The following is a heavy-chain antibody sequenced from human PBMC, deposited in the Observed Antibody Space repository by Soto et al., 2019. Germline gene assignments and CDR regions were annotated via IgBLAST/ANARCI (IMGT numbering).Heavy chain of an antibody. D-gene: IGHD6-19*01. CDR1: VDIFTGYY. Sequence: QVQLVQSGAEVKKSGASVKVSFKASVDIFTGYYFHWVRQAPGQGREGVGWSNPNSGGTNDAQNLQGRATITRDSSITTVYMELSSLRPDDTAVYYCARDGVAVAGAQNWLDTWGQGTLVTVSS. J-gene: IGHJ5*02. CDR2: SNPNSGGT. V-gene: IGHV1-2*02. CDR3: ARDGVAVAGAQNWLDT.